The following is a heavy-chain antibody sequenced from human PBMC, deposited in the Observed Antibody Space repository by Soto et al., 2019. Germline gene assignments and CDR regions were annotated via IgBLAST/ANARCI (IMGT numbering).Heavy chain of an antibody. D-gene: IGHD4-17*01. CDR1: GGSISSYY. CDR3: ARDSHGIYGDYGNDY. V-gene: IGHV4-59*01. Sequence: SETLSLSCTVSGGSISSYYWSWIRQPPGKGLEWIGYIYYSGSTNYNPSLKSRVTISVDTSRNQFSLKLSSVTAADTAVYYCARDSHGIYGDYGNDYWGQGTLVTVSS. J-gene: IGHJ4*02. CDR2: IYYSGST.